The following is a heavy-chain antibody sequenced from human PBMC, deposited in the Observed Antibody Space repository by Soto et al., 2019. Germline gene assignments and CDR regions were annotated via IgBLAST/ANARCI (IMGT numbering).Heavy chain of an antibody. V-gene: IGHV4-30-4*01. CDR2: IYKSTTT. CDR3: ARGRYCLTGRCFPNWFDS. D-gene: IGHD2-15*01. J-gene: IGHJ5*01. Sequence: ASETVSLTCSVSGDSISTVDYFWAWIRQPPGQALEYIGYIYKSTTTYYNPSFESRVAISLDTSKSQFSLNVTSVTAADTAVYFCARGRYCLTGRCFPNWFDSWGQGTLVTVSS. CDR1: GDSISTVDYF.